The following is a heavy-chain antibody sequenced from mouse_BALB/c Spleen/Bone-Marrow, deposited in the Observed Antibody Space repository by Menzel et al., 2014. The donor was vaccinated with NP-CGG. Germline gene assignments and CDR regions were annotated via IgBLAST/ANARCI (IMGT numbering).Heavy chain of an antibody. J-gene: IGHJ4*01. D-gene: IGHD2-14*01. Sequence: EVQLQQSGPELVKPWASVKPSCKASGYTFTSYLIQWVKQKPGQGLEWIGDLNPEIAGSNYNEKFKGKATLTSDNSSSTGYMELSSLTSEDSAVYFCVRAYKYDGSFGYAIDSWGQGTPVTVST. CDR2: LNPEIAGS. V-gene: IGHV1-14*01. CDR1: GYTFTSYL. CDR3: VRAYKYDGSFGYAIDS.